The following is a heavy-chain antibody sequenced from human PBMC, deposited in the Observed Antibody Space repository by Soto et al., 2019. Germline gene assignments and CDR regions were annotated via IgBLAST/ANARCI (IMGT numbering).Heavy chain of an antibody. Sequence: GGSLRLSCAPPGFTLSSYGMDWGRQAPNKGLEWVVVISYDGSNKYYAHSVKGRFTISRDNSKNTLYLQMNSLRAEDTAVYYCAKDGGGRYAYYGMDVWGQGTTVTVSS. J-gene: IGHJ6*02. CDR1: GFTLSSYG. D-gene: IGHD2-15*01. V-gene: IGHV3-30*18. CDR2: ISYDGSNK. CDR3: AKDGGGRYAYYGMDV.